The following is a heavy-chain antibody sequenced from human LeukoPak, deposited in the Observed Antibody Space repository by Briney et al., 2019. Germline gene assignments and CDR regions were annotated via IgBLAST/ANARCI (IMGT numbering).Heavy chain of an antibody. CDR3: TTDTFGARDS. CDR2: INEDGSST. Sequence: GGSLSLSCAASGYTFSRYWMHWVRQGPGKGLVWVSRINEDGSSTSYAESVRGRFTISRDNAKNTLYIQMNSLRAEDAAVYYCTTDTFGARDSWGQGTLVTVSS. CDR1: GYTFSRYW. D-gene: IGHD3-10*01. J-gene: IGHJ4*02. V-gene: IGHV3-74*01.